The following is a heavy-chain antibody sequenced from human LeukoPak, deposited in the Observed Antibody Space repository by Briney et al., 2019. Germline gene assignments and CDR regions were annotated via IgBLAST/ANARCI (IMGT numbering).Heavy chain of an antibody. V-gene: IGHV3-53*05. J-gene: IGHJ4*02. CDR3: AKAFYYDSGSMIDY. CDR1: GFSFSDSV. Sequence: GGSLRLSCVASGFSFSDSVMSWVRQAPGKGLEWVSVIYAGGGTYYADSVKGRFTISRDNAKNSLFLQMNSLRAEDTALYYCAKAFYYDSGSMIDYWGQGTLVTVSS. D-gene: IGHD3-16*01. CDR2: IYAGGGT.